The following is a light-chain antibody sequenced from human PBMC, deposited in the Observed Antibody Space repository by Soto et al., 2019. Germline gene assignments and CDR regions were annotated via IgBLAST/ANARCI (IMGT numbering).Light chain of an antibody. J-gene: IGKJ4*01. CDR1: QSVSNY. Sequence: EIVLTQSPATLSLSPGERATLSCSASQSVSNYLVWYQQKPGQAPRLLIYDASNRATGIPARFSGSGSGTDFTLTISSLEPEDFAVYYCQQRSNWPPLTFGGGTKVDIK. V-gene: IGKV3-11*01. CDR2: DAS. CDR3: QQRSNWPPLT.